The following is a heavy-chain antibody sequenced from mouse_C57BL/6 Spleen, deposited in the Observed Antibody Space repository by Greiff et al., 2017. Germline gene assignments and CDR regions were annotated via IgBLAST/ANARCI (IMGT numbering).Heavy chain of an antibody. CDR3: ARRGALYYYGSSPYYYAMDY. CDR2: IYPGSGST. V-gene: IGHV1-55*01. D-gene: IGHD1-1*01. CDR1: GYTFTSYW. J-gene: IGHJ4*01. Sequence: QVQLQQPGAELVKPGASVKMSCKASGYTFTSYWITWVKQRPGQGLEWIGDIYPGSGSTNYNEKFKGKATLTVDTSSSTAYMQLSSLTSEDSAVYYCARRGALYYYGSSPYYYAMDYWGQGTSVTVSS.